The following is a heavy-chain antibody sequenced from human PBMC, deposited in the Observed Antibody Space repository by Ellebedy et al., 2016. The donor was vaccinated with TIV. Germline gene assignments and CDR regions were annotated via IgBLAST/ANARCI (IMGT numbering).Heavy chain of an antibody. Sequence: MPGGSLRLSCAVYGGSFSGYYWSWIRQPPGKGLEWIGEINHSGSTNYNPSLKSRVTISVDTSKNQFSLKLSSVTAADKAVYYCAKPALTVAGYYYYGMDVWGQGTTVTVSS. J-gene: IGHJ6*02. V-gene: IGHV4-34*01. CDR2: INHSGST. CDR1: GGSFSGYY. CDR3: AKPALTVAGYYYYGMDV. D-gene: IGHD6-19*01.